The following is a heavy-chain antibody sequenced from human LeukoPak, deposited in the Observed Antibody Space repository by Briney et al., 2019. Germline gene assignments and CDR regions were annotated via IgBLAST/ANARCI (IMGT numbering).Heavy chain of an antibody. CDR3: ARDRLLGKNNWFDP. CDR1: GYTSTSYG. J-gene: IGHJ5*02. D-gene: IGHD2-15*01. V-gene: IGHV1-18*01. CDR2: ISAYNGNT. Sequence: ASVKVSCKASGYTSTSYGISWVRQAPGQGLEWMGWISAYNGNTNYAQKLQGRVTMTTDTSTSTAYMELRSLRSDDTAVYYCARDRLLGKNNWFDPWGQGTLVTVSS.